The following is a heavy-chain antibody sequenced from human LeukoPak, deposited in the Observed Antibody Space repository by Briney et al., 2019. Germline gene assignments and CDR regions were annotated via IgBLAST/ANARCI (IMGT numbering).Heavy chain of an antibody. V-gene: IGHV4-59*11. CDR1: GGSISSHD. Sequence: SETLSLTCTVSGGSISSHDWSWIRQPPGKGLEWIGYIYYSGTTNYNPSLKSRVTISVDTSKNHFSLKLSSVTAADTAVYYCARSGYYYDSSGYYGGPFDYWGQGTLVTVSS. CDR3: ARSGYYYDSSGYYGGPFDY. CDR2: IYYSGTT. J-gene: IGHJ4*02. D-gene: IGHD3-22*01.